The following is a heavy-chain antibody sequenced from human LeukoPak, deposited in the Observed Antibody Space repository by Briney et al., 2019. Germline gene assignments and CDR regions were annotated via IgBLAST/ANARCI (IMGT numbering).Heavy chain of an antibody. CDR2: INPNSGGT. Sequence: EASVKVSCKASGYTFTGYYMHWVRQAPGQGLEWMGWINPNSGGTNYAQKFQGRVTMTRDTSISTAYMELSRLRSDDTAVYYCARTPHNFNIYYSNSETHFDYWGQGTLVTVSS. CDR1: GYTFTGYY. J-gene: IGHJ4*02. V-gene: IGHV1-2*02. D-gene: IGHD4-11*01. CDR3: ARTPHNFNIYYSNSETHFDY.